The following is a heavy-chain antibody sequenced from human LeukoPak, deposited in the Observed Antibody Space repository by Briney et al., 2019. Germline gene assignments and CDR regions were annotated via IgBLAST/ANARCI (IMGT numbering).Heavy chain of an antibody. D-gene: IGHD5-18*01. J-gene: IGHJ4*02. CDR2: ISTSGPSGTST. Sequence: PRGSLRLSCAASGFTFNSYAMTWVRQAPGKGLEWVSGISTSGPSGTSTHYADSVKGRFTISRDNSKSTLFLQMNSLRAEDTALYYCAKFRGGYSYGPLEYWGQGTLVAVSS. CDR1: GFTFNSYA. CDR3: AKFRGGYSYGPLEY. V-gene: IGHV3-23*01.